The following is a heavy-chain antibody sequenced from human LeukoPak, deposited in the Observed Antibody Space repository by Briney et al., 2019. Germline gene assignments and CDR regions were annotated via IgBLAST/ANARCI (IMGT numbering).Heavy chain of an antibody. J-gene: IGHJ6*02. CDR2: INPSGGST. CDR1: GYTFTGYY. V-gene: IGHV1-46*01. CDR3: ARGRSSSSPYPYYYYGMDV. Sequence: GASVTVCCKASGYTFTGYYMHWVRQAPGQGLEWMGIINPSGGSTSYAQKFQGRVTMTRDTSTSTVYMELSSLRSEDTAVYYCARGRSSSSPYPYYYYGMDVWGQGTTVTVSS. D-gene: IGHD6-6*01.